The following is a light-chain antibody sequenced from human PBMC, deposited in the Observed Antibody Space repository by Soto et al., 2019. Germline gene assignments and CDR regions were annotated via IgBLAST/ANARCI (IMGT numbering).Light chain of an antibody. J-gene: IGKJ1*01. CDR1: QGISSY. CDR3: QQYYSYPRT. Sequence: AIRMTPSPSSLSASTVDRVTITCRASQGISSYLAWYQQKPGKAPKLLIYAASTLQSGVPSRFSGSGSGTDFTLTISCLQSEDFATYYCQQYYSYPRTFGQGTKVDI. CDR2: AAS. V-gene: IGKV1-8*01.